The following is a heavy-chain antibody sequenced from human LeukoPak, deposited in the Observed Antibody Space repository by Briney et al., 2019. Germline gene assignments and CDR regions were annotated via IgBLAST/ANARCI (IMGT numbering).Heavy chain of an antibody. CDR2: VSYDGSSI. Sequence: GGSLRLSCAASGFTFSTYGMHWVRQAPGKGLEWVAVVSYDGSSIYYADSVKGRFTISRDNSKNTLYLQMNSLRGEDTAVYYCTKAQLPRQELGNFYFGYWGQGILVTVSS. CDR1: GFTFSTYG. V-gene: IGHV3-30*18. J-gene: IGHJ4*02. CDR3: TKAQLPRQELGNFYFGY. D-gene: IGHD7-27*01.